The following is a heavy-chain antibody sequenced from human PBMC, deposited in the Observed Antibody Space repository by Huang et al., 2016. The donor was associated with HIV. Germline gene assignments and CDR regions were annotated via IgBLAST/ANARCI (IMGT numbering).Heavy chain of an antibody. CDR3: ATGFDVFFDF. J-gene: IGHJ4*02. D-gene: IGHD3-9*01. Sequence: QVQLVQSRAEVKKPGASVKVSCKVSEYTLTELSIHWLRQPPGKGLEWMGGFDPEMGETIYAQKFQGRVTMTEDTSTETAFMELSGLRPEDTAVYYCATGFDVFFDFWGQGTLVTVSS. V-gene: IGHV1-24*01. CDR1: EYTLTELS. CDR2: FDPEMGET.